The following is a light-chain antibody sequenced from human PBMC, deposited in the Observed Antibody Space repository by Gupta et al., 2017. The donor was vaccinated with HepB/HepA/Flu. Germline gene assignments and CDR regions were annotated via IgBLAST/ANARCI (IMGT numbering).Light chain of an antibody. CDR3: QSYDTSLSGSVL. CDR2: GNI. Sequence: QSVLTQPPSVSGAPGQRVTISCTGSRSNIGAGYDVHWYQQLPGTAPKLLIYGNINRPSGVPDRFSGSKSDTSASLAITGLQAEDEADYYCQSYDTSLSGSVLFGGGTKVTVL. J-gene: IGLJ2*01. CDR1: RSNIGAGYD. V-gene: IGLV1-40*01.